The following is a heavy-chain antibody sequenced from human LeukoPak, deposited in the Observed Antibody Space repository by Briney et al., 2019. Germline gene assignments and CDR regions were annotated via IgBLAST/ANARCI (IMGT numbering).Heavy chain of an antibody. CDR2: INGDGSDT. Sequence: GRSLRLAWKAAAFTLGSYWMHWVRQIPGKWLAWVSRINGDGSDTNSADSVKGRFTISRDNAKNTLYLQMNSLRAEDTAVYYCVRGLGSGYSYAYGVYWGQGTLVTVSS. CDR1: AFTLGSYW. J-gene: IGHJ4*02. V-gene: IGHV3-74*01. CDR3: VRGLGSGYSYAYGVY. D-gene: IGHD5-18*01.